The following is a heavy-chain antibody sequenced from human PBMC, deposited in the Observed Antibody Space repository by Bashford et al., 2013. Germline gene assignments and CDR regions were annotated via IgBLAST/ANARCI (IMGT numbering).Heavy chain of an antibody. CDR1: GFTFSSYA. Sequence: GGSLRLSCAASGFTFSSYAMSWVRQAPGKGLEWVSSISGSGGNTYYADSVKGRFTLSRDNSKNTLYLQMNSLRAEDTAVFYCAKGGIWFGDFSPFDFWGQGTLVTVSS. D-gene: IGHD3-10*01. CDR2: ISGSGGNT. CDR3: AKGGIWFGDFSPFDF. J-gene: IGHJ4*02. V-gene: IGHV3-23*01.